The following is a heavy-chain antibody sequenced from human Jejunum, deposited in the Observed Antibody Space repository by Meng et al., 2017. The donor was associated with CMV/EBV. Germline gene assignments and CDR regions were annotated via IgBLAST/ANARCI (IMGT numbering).Heavy chain of an antibody. V-gene: IGHV4-39*07. CDR1: GCSMRSDSYH. J-gene: IGHJ4*02. CDR2: VHYGGHT. Sequence: SGCSMRSDSYHWGWIRQPPGKGLEWIGSVHYGGHTYLKPSLKSRVTISADPSNNQFSLKVNSLTAADTAVYYCTRAARSASGVFDYWGQGMLVTVSS. CDR3: TRAARSASGVFDY. D-gene: IGHD3-10*01.